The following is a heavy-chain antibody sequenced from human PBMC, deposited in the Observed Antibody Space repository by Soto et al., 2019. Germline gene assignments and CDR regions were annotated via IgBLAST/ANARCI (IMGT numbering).Heavy chain of an antibody. D-gene: IGHD2-15*01. V-gene: IGHV4-59*01. CDR1: GGSISSYY. Sequence: TSETLSLTCTVSGGSISSYYWSWIRQPPGKGLEWIGYIYYSGSTNYNPSLKSRVTISVDTSKNQFSLKLSSVTAADTAVYYCARSGPFYCSGGSCYDPPLGYWGQGTLVTVS. CDR2: IYYSGST. J-gene: IGHJ4*02. CDR3: ARSGPFYCSGGSCYDPPLGY.